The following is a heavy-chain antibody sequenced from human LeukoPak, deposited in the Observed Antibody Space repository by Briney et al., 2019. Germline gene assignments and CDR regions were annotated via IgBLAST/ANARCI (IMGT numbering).Heavy chain of an antibody. CDR2: IKAGNGNT. V-gene: IGHV1-3*01. CDR3: ARGDYYGSGSGVDY. D-gene: IGHD3-10*01. J-gene: IGHJ4*02. CDR1: GYTFTSYA. Sequence: ASVKASCKASGYTFTSYAMHWVRQARGQRSEWMGWIKAGNGNTKYSQKFQGRVTITRDTSASTAYMELSSLRSEDTAVYYCARGDYYGSGSGVDYWGQGTLVTVSS.